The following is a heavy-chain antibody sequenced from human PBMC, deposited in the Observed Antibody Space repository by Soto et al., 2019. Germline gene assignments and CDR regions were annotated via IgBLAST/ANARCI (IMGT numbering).Heavy chain of an antibody. CDR3: ASYREQLVLYGMDV. J-gene: IGHJ6*02. CDR1: GYTFTSYV. CDR2: ISAYNGNT. Sequence: QVQLVQSGADVKKTGASVKVSCKASGYTFTSYVISWVRQAPGQWLEWMGWISAYNGNTNYAQKLQGRVTMTTDTSTSTAYMELRSLSSDDTAVYYCASYREQLVLYGMDVWGQGTTVTVSS. D-gene: IGHD6-13*01. V-gene: IGHV1-18*01.